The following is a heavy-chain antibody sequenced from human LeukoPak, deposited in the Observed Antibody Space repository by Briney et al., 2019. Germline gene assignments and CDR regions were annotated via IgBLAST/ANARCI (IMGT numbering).Heavy chain of an antibody. CDR1: GFTFDDYA. Sequence: GRSLRLSCAASGFTFDDYAMHWVQQAPGKGLEWVSGLSWNGATVGYADSAKGRFTISRDNAKNTLYLQMNSLRAEDTAVYYCARDQLEWSIYYYMDVWGKGTTVTVSS. D-gene: IGHD3-3*01. CDR2: LSWNGATV. V-gene: IGHV3-9*01. CDR3: ARDQLEWSIYYYMDV. J-gene: IGHJ6*03.